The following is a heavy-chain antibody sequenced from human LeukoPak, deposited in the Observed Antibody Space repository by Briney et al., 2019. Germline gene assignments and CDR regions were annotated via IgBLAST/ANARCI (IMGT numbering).Heavy chain of an antibody. CDR3: ARDATPKGTSYYGMDV. CDR1: GGSMSNYY. J-gene: IGHJ6*02. V-gene: IGHV4-59*01. CDR2: VYYSGST. Sequence: SETLSLTCTVAGGSMSNYYWSWIRQPPGKGLEWIGNVYYSGSTNYSPSLKSRVTISVDTSKKQFSLRLSSVTAADTAVYYCARDATPKGTSYYGMDVWGQGTTVTVSS. D-gene: IGHD1-26*01.